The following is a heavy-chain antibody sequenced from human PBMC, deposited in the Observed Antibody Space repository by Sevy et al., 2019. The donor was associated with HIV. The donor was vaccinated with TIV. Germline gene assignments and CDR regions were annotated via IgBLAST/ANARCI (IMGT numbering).Heavy chain of an antibody. D-gene: IGHD6-13*01. CDR2: IYHSGST. V-gene: IGHV4-38-2*02. Sequence: SETLSLTCTVSGYSISSGYYWGWIRQPPGKGLEWIGSIYHSGSTYYTPSLKSRVTISVDTSKNQFSLKLSSVTAADTAVYYCARPYSSSGGSSWYFSTAYFDYWGQGTLVTVSS. J-gene: IGHJ4*02. CDR3: ARPYSSSGGSSWYFSTAYFDY. CDR1: GYSISSGYY.